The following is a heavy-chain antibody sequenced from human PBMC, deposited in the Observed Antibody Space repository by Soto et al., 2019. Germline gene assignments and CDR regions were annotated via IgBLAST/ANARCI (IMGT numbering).Heavy chain of an antibody. CDR3: ALSCIPMVRGVIHDSFDI. CDR1: GGTFSSYT. V-gene: IGHV1-69*02. D-gene: IGHD3-10*01. CDR2: IIPILGIS. J-gene: IGHJ3*02. Sequence: QVQLVQSGAEVKKPGSSVKVSCKASGGTFSSYTISWVRQAPGQGLEWMGRIIPILGISNYAQKFQGRVTITASKSTSTAYMELSSLRSEDSVVYYGALSCIPMVRGVIHDSFDIWGQGTMVTVCS.